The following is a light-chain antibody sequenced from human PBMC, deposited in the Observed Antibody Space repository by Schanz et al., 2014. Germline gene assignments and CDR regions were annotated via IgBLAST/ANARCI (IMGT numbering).Light chain of an antibody. CDR1: SSDVGGYNY. CDR3: CSYAGSINLGV. V-gene: IGLV2-8*01. CDR2: DVN. J-gene: IGLJ2*01. Sequence: QSALTQPPSASGSPGQSVTISCTGTSSDVGGYNYVSWYQQHPGKAPKLMIFDVNQRPSGVPDRFSGSKSGNTASLTISGLQAEDEADYYCCSYAGSINLGVFGGGTKVTVL.